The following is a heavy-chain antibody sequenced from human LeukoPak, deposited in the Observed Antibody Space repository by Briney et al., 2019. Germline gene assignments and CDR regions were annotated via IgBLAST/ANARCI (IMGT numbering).Heavy chain of an antibody. V-gene: IGHV3-21*01. CDR2: ISSSSSYI. Sequence: GGSLRPSCAASGFTFSSYSMNWVRQAPGKGLEWVSSISSSSSYIYYADSVKGRFTISRDNAKNSLYLQMNSLRAEDTAVYYCARGGSRYCSSTSCPPPDYWGQGTLVTVSS. CDR1: GFTFSSYS. D-gene: IGHD2-2*01. CDR3: ARGGSRYCSSTSCPPPDY. J-gene: IGHJ4*02.